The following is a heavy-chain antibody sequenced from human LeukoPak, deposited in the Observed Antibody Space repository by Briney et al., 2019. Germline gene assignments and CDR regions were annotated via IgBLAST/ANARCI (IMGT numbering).Heavy chain of an antibody. CDR3: TTGSKWEPGSPRV. CDR2: IKSKTDGGTT. Sequence: GGSLRLSRAASAFTFSNAWMSWVRQAPGKGLEWVGRIKSKTDGGTTDYAAPVKGRFTISRDDSKNTLYLQMNSLKTEDTAAYYCTTGSKWEPGSPRVWGQGTLVTVS. J-gene: IGHJ4*02. CDR1: AFTFSNAW. D-gene: IGHD1-26*01. V-gene: IGHV3-15*01.